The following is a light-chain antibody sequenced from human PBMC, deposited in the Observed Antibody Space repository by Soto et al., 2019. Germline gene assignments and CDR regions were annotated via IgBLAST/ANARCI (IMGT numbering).Light chain of an antibody. CDR2: GAS. CDR3: QQYGSSLIT. J-gene: IGKJ5*01. V-gene: IGKV3-20*01. Sequence: EIVLTQSPGTLSLSPGERATLSCRASQSVSSSYLAWYQQKPGQAPRLLIYGASSRATGIPDRFSGSGSGTGCTLTISRLEPEDFAVYYCQQYGSSLITFGQGTRLEIK. CDR1: QSVSSSY.